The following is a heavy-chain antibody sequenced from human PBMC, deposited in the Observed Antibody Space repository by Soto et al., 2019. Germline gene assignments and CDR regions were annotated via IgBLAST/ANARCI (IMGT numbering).Heavy chain of an antibody. V-gene: IGHV3-23*01. CDR3: AKDLVHDCSSTSCYPMGFDP. D-gene: IGHD2-2*01. CDR2: ISGSGGST. J-gene: IGHJ5*02. Sequence: GGLLRLYSAASGFSFRSYAMSWVRQAPGKGLEWVSAISGSGGSTYYADSVKGRFTISRDNSKNTLYLQMNSLRAEDTAVYYCAKDLVHDCSSTSCYPMGFDPWGQGTLVTVSS. CDR1: GFSFRSYA.